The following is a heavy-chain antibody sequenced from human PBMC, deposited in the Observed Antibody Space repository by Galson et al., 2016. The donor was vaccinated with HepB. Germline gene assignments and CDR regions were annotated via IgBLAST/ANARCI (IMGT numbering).Heavy chain of an antibody. D-gene: IGHD2/OR15-2a*01. V-gene: IGHV3-30*18. CDR1: GFTFSGHG. CDR2: DSLGGRRK. Sequence: SLRLSCAASGFTFSGHGMHWVRQAPGKGLEWVAADSLGGRRKCYADSVKGRFTISRDNSNNMLFLQMSSLRPDDTAVYYCAKRHEYCPPVGCSVDSWGQGTLVFVSS. J-gene: IGHJ4*02. CDR3: AKRHEYCPPVGCSVDS.